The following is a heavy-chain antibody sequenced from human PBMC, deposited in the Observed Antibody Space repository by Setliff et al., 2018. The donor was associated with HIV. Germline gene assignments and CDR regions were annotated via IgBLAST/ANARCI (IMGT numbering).Heavy chain of an antibody. Sequence: PSETLSLTCTVSGGSISSGSYYWSWIRQPAGKGLEWIGHIYTSGSTNYNPSLKSRLTMSVDTSKNQFSLKLTSVTAADTAVYYCARSGSYVGPIQHWGQGTLVTVSS. V-gene: IGHV4-61*09. CDR1: GGSISSGSYY. J-gene: IGHJ1*01. CDR3: ARSGSYVGPIQH. CDR2: IYTSGST. D-gene: IGHD3-10*02.